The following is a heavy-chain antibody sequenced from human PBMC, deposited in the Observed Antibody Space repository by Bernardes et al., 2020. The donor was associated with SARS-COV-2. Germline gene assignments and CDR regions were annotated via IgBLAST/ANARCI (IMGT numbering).Heavy chain of an antibody. CDR2: INGDGGGT. Sequence: GSLRLSCSASGFTFSSYSMHWVRQAPGKGLEYVSAINGDGGGTYYADSVKGRFTISRDNAKNTLYLQMNSLRAEDTAVYYCAVATNYYYGMDVWGQGTTVTVSS. CDR3: AVATNYYYGMDV. V-gene: IGHV3-64*04. J-gene: IGHJ6*02. D-gene: IGHD5-12*01. CDR1: GFTFSSYS.